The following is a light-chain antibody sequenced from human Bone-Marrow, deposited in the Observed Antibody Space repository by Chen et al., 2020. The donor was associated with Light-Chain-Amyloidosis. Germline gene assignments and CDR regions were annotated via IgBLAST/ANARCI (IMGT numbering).Light chain of an antibody. CDR1: NIGSTS. Sequence: SYVLTQPSSVSVAPGQTATIACGGNNIGSTSVHWYQQTPGQAPLLVVYDDSDRPSGIPERLSCSNSGNPATLTIIRVEAGDEADYDCQVWDRSSDRPVFGGGTKLTVL. CDR3: QVWDRSSDRPV. V-gene: IGLV3-21*02. CDR2: DDS. J-gene: IGLJ3*02.